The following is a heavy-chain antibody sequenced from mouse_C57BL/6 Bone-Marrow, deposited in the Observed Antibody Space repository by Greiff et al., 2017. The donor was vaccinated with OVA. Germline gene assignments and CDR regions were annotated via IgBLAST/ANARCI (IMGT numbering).Heavy chain of an antibody. CDR1: GYTFTDYY. V-gene: IGHV1-19*01. CDR3: ARGGDYPLAY. Sequence: EVQLQQSGPVLVKPGASVKMSCKASGYTFTDYYMNWVKQSHGKSLEWIGVINPYNGGTSYNQKFKGKATLTVDKSSSTAYMELNSLTSEDSAVYYCARGGDYPLAYWCQGTLVTVSA. J-gene: IGHJ3*01. D-gene: IGHD2-4*01. CDR2: INPYNGGT.